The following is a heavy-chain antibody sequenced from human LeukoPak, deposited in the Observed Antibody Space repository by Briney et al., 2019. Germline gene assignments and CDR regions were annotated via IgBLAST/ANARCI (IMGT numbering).Heavy chain of an antibody. CDR1: GASVSGSNYY. D-gene: IGHD1-26*01. CDR3: AKSGGYGLIDY. J-gene: IGHJ4*02. Sequence: PSETLSLTCAVSGASVSGSNYYWGWIRQPPGKGLEWIGNIYSSGSTYYNASLQSRVTISIDTSKNQFSLRLNSVTAADTAMYYCAKSGGYGLIDYWGQGTLVTVSS. CDR2: IYSSGST. V-gene: IGHV4-39*01.